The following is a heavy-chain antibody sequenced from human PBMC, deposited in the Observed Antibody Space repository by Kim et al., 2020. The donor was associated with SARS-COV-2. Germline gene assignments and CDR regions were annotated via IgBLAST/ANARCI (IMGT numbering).Heavy chain of an antibody. V-gene: IGHV1-24*01. J-gene: IGHJ5*02. D-gene: IGHD3-3*01. Sequence: AQKFQGRVTMTEDTSTDTAYMELSSLRSEDTAVYYCATGTIFGVVNWFDPWGQGTLVTVSS. CDR3: ATGTIFGVVNWFDP.